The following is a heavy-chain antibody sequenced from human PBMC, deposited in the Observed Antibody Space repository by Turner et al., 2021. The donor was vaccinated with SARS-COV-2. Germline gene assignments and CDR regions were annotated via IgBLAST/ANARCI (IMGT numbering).Heavy chain of an antibody. CDR1: GFTFSSYG. V-gene: IGHV3-33*01. CDR3: ARDGGTGTTFPFFDY. Sequence: QVQLVESGGGVVQPGRSLSLPCAASGFTFSSYGMHWVRQAPGKGVEWVAVIWYAGSYKYYADSVKGRFTISRDNSKNTLYLQMNSLRAEDTALYYCARDGGTGTTFPFFDYWGQGTLVTVSS. J-gene: IGHJ4*02. D-gene: IGHD1-7*01. CDR2: IWYAGSYK.